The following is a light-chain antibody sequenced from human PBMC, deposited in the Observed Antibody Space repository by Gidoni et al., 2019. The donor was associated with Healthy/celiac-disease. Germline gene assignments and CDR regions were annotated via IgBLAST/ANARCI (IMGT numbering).Light chain of an antibody. CDR1: QSVSSSY. J-gene: IGKJ5*01. V-gene: IGKV3-20*01. CDR3: QLRA. Sequence: EIVLTQSPGTLSLSPGERATLSCRASQSVSSSYLAWYQQKPGQATPRLLIYGASSRATGIPDRFSGSGSGTDFTLTISRLEPEDFAVYYCQLRAFGQGTRLEIK. CDR2: GAS.